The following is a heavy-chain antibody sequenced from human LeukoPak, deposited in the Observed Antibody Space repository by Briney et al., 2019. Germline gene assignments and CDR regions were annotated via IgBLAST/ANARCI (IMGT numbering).Heavy chain of an antibody. CDR2: IKEDESAK. CDR3: ARAVDVADY. D-gene: IGHD3-16*01. Sequence: GSLRLSCVASGFIFTDHSMSWVRQAPGKGLEWVANIKEDESAKFYADSVRGRFTISRDNAKNSLYLQMNNLRVEDTAVYYCARAVDVADYWGRGTLVTVSS. J-gene: IGHJ4*02. V-gene: IGHV3-7*01. CDR1: GFIFTDHS.